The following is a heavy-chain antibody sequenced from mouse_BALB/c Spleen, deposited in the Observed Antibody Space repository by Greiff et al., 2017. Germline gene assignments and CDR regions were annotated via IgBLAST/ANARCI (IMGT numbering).Heavy chain of an antibody. CDR2: ILPGSGST. CDR3: ARDGGGYAMDY. CDR1: GYTFSSYW. J-gene: IGHJ4*01. Sequence: VQLQQSGAELMKPGASVKISCKATGYTFSSYWIEWVKQRPGHGLEWIGEILPGSGSTNYNEKFKGKATFTADTSSNTAYMQLSSLTSEDSAVYYCARDGGGYAMDYWGQGTSVTVSS. V-gene: IGHV1-9*01.